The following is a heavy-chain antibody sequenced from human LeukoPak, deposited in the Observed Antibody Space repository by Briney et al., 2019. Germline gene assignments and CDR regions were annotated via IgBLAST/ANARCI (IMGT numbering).Heavy chain of an antibody. Sequence: GGSLRLSCAASGFTFSSYAMSWVRQAPGKGLEWVSAISGGGGSTYYADSVKGRFTISRDNSKNTLYVQMNSLRAEDTAVYYCAKDYDRSGSYIPWGQGPLVTVSS. CDR3: AKDYDRSGSYIP. J-gene: IGHJ5*02. CDR2: ISGGGGST. D-gene: IGHD3-22*01. V-gene: IGHV3-23*01. CDR1: GFTFSSYA.